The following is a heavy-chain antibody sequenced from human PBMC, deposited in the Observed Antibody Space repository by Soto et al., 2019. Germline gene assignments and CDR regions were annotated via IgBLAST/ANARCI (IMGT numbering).Heavy chain of an antibody. J-gene: IGHJ5*02. V-gene: IGHV2-5*02. CDR2: IYWDDDK. CDR1: GFSLSTSGVG. D-gene: IGHD3-22*01. CDR3: AHRRGYYDSSGYWFDP. Sequence: SGPTLVNPTQTLTLTCTFSGFSLSTSGVGEGWIRQPPGKALEWLALIYWDDDKRYSPSLKSRLTITKDTSKNQVVLTMTNMDPVDTATYYCAHRRGYYDSSGYWFDPWGQGTLVTDSS.